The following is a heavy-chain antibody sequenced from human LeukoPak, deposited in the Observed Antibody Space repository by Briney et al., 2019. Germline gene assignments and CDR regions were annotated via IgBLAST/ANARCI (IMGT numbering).Heavy chain of an antibody. CDR2: INHSGST. CDR1: GRSFSGYY. Sequence: SETLSLTCAVDGRSFSGYYWSWIRQPPGKGLEWIGEINHSGSTNYNPSLKSRVTISIDTSKNQFSLKLSSVTAADTAVYYCARGRVAARPFDYWGQGTLVTVSS. V-gene: IGHV4-34*01. D-gene: IGHD6-6*01. CDR3: ARGRVAARPFDY. J-gene: IGHJ4*02.